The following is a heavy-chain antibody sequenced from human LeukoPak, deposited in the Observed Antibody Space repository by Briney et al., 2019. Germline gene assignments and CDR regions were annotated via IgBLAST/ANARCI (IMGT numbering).Heavy chain of an antibody. CDR1: GYTFTGYF. Sequence: ASVKVSCKASGYTFTGYFMHWVRQAPGQGLEWMGWISSYNGNTDYAQKFQGRVTMTKDTSTTTAYMELRSLGSDDTAVYYCARQSGSAAFDIWGQGTMVTVSS. D-gene: IGHD6-25*01. J-gene: IGHJ3*02. CDR2: ISSYNGNT. CDR3: ARQSGSAAFDI. V-gene: IGHV1-18*04.